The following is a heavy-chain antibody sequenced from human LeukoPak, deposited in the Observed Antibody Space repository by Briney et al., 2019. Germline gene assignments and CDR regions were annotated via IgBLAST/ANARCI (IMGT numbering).Heavy chain of an antibody. D-gene: IGHD6-13*01. V-gene: IGHV3-23*01. Sequence: GGSLRLSCAASGFTFSSYAMSWVRQAPGKGLEWVSAISGSGGSTYYAGSVKGRFTISRDNSKNTLYLQMNSLRAEDTAVYYCAKDKLQQLVRYYFDYWGQGTLVTVSS. CDR1: GFTFSSYA. J-gene: IGHJ4*02. CDR3: AKDKLQQLVRYYFDY. CDR2: ISGSGGST.